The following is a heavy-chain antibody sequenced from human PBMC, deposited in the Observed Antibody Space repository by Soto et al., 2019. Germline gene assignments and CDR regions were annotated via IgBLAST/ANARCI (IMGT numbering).Heavy chain of an antibody. CDR3: ARALLVRYQLLTFDY. V-gene: IGHV1-69*01. Sequence: QVQLVQSGAEVKKPGSSVKVSCKASGGTFSSYAISWVRQAPGQGLEWMGGIIPIFGTANYAQKFQGRVTITADESTSTAYMELIRLRSEDTAVYYCARALLVRYQLLTFDYWGQGTLVTVSS. J-gene: IGHJ4*02. CDR1: GGTFSSYA. CDR2: IIPIFGTA. D-gene: IGHD2-2*01.